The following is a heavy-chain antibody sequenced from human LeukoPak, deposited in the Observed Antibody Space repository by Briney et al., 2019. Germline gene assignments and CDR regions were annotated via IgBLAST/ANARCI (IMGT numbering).Heavy chain of an antibody. V-gene: IGHV4-31*03. D-gene: IGHD6-13*01. CDR1: GGSISSGGYY. Sequence: SQTLSLTCTVSGGSISSGGYYWSWIRQHPGKGLEWIGYIYYSGSTYYNPSLKSRVTISVDTSKNQFSLELSSVTAADTAVYYCARAAPGYTVRFDYWGQGTLVTVSS. J-gene: IGHJ4*02. CDR2: IYYSGST. CDR3: ARAAPGYTVRFDY.